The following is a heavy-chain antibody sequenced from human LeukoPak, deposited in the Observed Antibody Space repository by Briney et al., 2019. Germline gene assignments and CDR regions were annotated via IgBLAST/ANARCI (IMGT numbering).Heavy chain of an antibody. CDR3: ARDRRYSNYDYYYYYMDV. J-gene: IGHJ6*03. CDR1: GGSISSGSYY. Sequence: SETLSLTCTVSGGSISSGSYYWSWIRQLAGKGLEWIGRIYTSGSTNYNPSLKSRVTISVDTSKNQFSLKLSSVTAADTAVYYCARDRRYSNYDYYYYYMDVWGKGTTVTVSS. CDR2: IYTSGST. V-gene: IGHV4-61*02. D-gene: IGHD4-11*01.